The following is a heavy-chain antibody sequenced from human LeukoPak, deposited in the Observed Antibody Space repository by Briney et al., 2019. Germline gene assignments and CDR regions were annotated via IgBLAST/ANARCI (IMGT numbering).Heavy chain of an antibody. Sequence: GGSLRLSCAASGFTVRSNYMSWVRQAPGKGLEWVSVIYSDGPTYYADSVKGRFTNSRDNSKNTLYLQMNSLRAEDTAVYYCARGGIHCSSASCPKTYFDYWGQGTLVTVSS. J-gene: IGHJ4*02. CDR3: ARGGIHCSSASCPKTYFDY. CDR1: GFTVRSNY. D-gene: IGHD2-2*01. CDR2: IYSDGPT. V-gene: IGHV3-66*01.